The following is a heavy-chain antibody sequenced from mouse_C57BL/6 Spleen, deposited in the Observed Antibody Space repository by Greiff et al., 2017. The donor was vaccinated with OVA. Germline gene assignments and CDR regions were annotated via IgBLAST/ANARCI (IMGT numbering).Heavy chain of an antibody. V-gene: IGHV2-6*01. CDR2: IWGVGST. Sequence: VKLVESGPGLVAPSQSLSITCTVSGFSLTSYGVDWVRQSPGKGLEWLGVIWGVGSTNYNSALKSRLSISKDNTKSQVFLKRNSLQTDDTAIYYCATHYGSSYLAYWGQGTLVTVSA. J-gene: IGHJ3*01. CDR1: GFSLTSYG. CDR3: ATHYGSSYLAY. D-gene: IGHD1-1*01.